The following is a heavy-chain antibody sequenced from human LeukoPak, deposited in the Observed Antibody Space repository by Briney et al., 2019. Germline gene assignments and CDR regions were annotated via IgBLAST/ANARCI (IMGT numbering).Heavy chain of an antibody. V-gene: IGHV3-21*01. CDR2: IGTGRGT. CDR3: ARAAAGTFDY. J-gene: IGHJ4*02. Sequence: GGSLRLSCAASGFTFTTYAMSWVRQAPGKGLEWVSTIGTGRGTYYADSVKGRFTISRDNAKNSLYLQMNSLRAEDTAVYYCARAAAGTFDYWGQGTLVTVSS. D-gene: IGHD6-13*01. CDR1: GFTFTTYA.